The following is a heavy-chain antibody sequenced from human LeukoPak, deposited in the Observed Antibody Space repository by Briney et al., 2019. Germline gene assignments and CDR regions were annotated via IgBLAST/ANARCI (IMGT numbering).Heavy chain of an antibody. CDR1: GFTFSSYS. J-gene: IGHJ4*02. CDR3: ARAPVGAVAGTGGDY. V-gene: IGHV3-21*01. CDR2: ISSSSSYI. D-gene: IGHD6-19*01. Sequence: GGSLRLSCAASGFTFSSYSMNWVRQAPGKGLEWVSSISSSSSYIYYADSVKGRFTIFRDNAKNSLYLQMNSLRAEDTAVYYCARAPVGAVAGTGGDYWGQGTLVTVSS.